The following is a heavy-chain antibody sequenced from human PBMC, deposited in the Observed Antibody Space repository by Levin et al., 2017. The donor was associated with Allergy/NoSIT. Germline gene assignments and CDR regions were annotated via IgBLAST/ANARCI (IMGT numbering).Heavy chain of an antibody. D-gene: IGHD2/OR15-2a*01. J-gene: IGHJ4*02. V-gene: IGHV3-23*01. CDR3: TRGRPFSDFDY. Sequence: ASVKVSCAASGFTFATYTMNWVRQAPGKGLEGVASFGGISGATFYADSVKGRFTITRDNSRNTLYLQMNGRRADDTALYYCTRGRPFSDFDYWGQGTFVTVSS. CDR1: GFTFATYT. CDR2: FGGISGAT.